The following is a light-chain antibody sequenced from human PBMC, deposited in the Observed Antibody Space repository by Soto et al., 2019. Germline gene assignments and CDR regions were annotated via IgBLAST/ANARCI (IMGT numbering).Light chain of an antibody. Sequence: EIVLTQSPVTLSLSPGERATLSCRASQTVSRHLAWYQQKSGQAPRLLIYDISNRATGIPARFIGSGSGTDFALTITSLESEDSAVYFCLQRNWPRTTFGQGTKLEI. CDR2: DIS. V-gene: IGKV3-11*01. CDR1: QTVSRH. CDR3: LQRNWPRTT. J-gene: IGKJ2*01.